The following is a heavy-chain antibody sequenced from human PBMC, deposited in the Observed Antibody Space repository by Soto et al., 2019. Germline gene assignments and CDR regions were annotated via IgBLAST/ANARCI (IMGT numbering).Heavy chain of an antibody. J-gene: IGHJ4*02. CDR3: ERGVWSGYYTGY. D-gene: IGHD3-3*01. CDR2: IYYSGST. CDR1: GGSISSSY. V-gene: IGHV4-59*01. Sequence: SETLSLACTVSGGSISSSYWSWIRQPPGKGLEWIGYIYYSGSTNYNPSLKSRVTISVDTSKNQFSLKLSSVTAADTAVYYCERGVWSGYYTGYWGKGNLVTV.